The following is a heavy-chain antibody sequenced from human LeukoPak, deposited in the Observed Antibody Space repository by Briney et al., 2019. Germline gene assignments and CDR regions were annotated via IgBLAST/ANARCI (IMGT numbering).Heavy chain of an antibody. V-gene: IGHV3-30*03. Sequence: GGSLRLSCAASGFTFSNYWMSWVRQAPGKGLEWVAVISYDGSHKYYADSVKGRFTISRDNSKNTLYLQMNSLRAEDTAVYYCAREVRDAFDIWGQGTMVTVSS. CDR2: ISYDGSHK. CDR1: GFTFSNYW. CDR3: AREVRDAFDI. J-gene: IGHJ3*02.